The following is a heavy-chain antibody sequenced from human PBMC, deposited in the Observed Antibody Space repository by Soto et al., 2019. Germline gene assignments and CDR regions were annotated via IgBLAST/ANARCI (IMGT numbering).Heavy chain of an antibody. V-gene: IGHV1-3*01. CDR1: GYTFTSYA. D-gene: IGHD3-3*01. CDR2: INAGNGNT. CDR3: ARDMXFWSGYFPSYYYYGMDV. Sequence: ASVKVSCKASGYTFTSYAMHWVRQAPGQRLEWMGWINAGNGNTKYSQKSQGRVTITRDTSASTAYMELSSLRSEDTAVYYCARDMXFWSGYFPSYYYYGMDVWGQGTTVTVSS. J-gene: IGHJ6*02.